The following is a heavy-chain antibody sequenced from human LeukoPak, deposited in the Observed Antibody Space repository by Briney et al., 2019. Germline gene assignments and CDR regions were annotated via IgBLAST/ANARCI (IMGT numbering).Heavy chain of an antibody. CDR3: ASNGGYCSGASCRYYYFYMDV. Sequence: PSETLSLTCAVYGGSFSGYYWSWIRQPPGKGLEWIGEINHSGTTNYNPSLESRVTISAGTSMSQFSLKLRSVNAADTAVYYCASNGGYCSGASCRYYYFYMDVWGKGTTVTASS. V-gene: IGHV4-34*01. D-gene: IGHD2-15*01. CDR2: INHSGTT. CDR1: GGSFSGYY. J-gene: IGHJ6*03.